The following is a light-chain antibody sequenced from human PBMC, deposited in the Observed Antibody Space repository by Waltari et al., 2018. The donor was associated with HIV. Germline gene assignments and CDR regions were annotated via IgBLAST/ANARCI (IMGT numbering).Light chain of an antibody. CDR2: AAS. CDR3: QQYNAWPLYS. V-gene: IGKV3-15*01. J-gene: IGKJ2*03. Sequence: EIVMTQSPATLSVSPGESVTLSCRASQRVSSNLAWYQQRPGQAPRLLIFAASTRAPGIPARFSGSGSGTEFTLTISSLQSEGFAVYYCQQYNAWPLYSFGQGTKLEI. CDR1: QRVSSN.